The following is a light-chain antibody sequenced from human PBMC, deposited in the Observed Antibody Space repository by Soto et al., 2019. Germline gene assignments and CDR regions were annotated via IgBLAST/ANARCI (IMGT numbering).Light chain of an antibody. V-gene: IGLV2-14*03. CDR3: NSFTTSSTLV. CDR1: SSDVGAYNY. J-gene: IGLJ2*01. CDR2: DVS. Sequence: QSALTQPASVSGSPGQSITISCTGTSSDVGAYNYVSWYQHHPGKAPKLMIYDVSNRPSGVSNRLSGSKSGNTASLTISGLQAEDEADYYCNSFTTSSTLVFGGGIKLTVL.